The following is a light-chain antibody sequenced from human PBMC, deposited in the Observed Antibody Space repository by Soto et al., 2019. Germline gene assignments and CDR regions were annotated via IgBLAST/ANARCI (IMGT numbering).Light chain of an antibody. Sequence: EIVLTQSPATLSLSPGERATLSCRASQSVSNYLAWYQQKPGQAPRLFIYGASNRATGIPARFTGSGSGTDFTLTITSLEPEDFAVYYCQHRGEWPRTFGQGTKLEIK. CDR1: QSVSNY. J-gene: IGKJ2*01. V-gene: IGKV3-11*01. CDR3: QHRGEWPRT. CDR2: GAS.